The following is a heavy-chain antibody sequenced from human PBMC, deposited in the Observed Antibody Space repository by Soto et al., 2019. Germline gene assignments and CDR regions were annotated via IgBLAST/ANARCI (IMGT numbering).Heavy chain of an antibody. CDR3: VRDRDSDTWPSRDV. Sequence: QVPLVQSGAELKKPGASVRVSCKASGYSFTRNGISWVRQAPGQGLEWMGWISAKNGDTNYAQKFQGRVIMTTDTSTSTAYMELRSLRSDDTAVYYCVRDRDSDTWPSRDVWGQGTMVTVSS. V-gene: IGHV1-18*01. CDR2: ISAKNGDT. J-gene: IGHJ6*02. CDR1: GYSFTRNG. D-gene: IGHD1-26*01.